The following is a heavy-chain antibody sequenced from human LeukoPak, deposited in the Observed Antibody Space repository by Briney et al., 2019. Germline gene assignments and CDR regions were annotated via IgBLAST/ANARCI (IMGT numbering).Heavy chain of an antibody. J-gene: IGHJ4*02. V-gene: IGHV4-59*12. CDR1: GGSISSYY. CDR2: IYYSGST. CDR3: ARDLDIVATIFDY. Sequence: SETVSLTCTVSGGSISSYYWSWIRQPPGKGLEWIGYIYYSGSTNYNPSLKSRVTISVDTSKNQFSLKLSSVTAADTAVYYCARDLDIVATIFDYWGQGTLVTVSS. D-gene: IGHD5-12*01.